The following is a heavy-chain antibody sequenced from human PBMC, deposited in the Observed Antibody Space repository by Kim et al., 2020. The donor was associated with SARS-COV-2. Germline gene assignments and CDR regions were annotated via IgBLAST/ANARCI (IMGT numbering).Heavy chain of an antibody. CDR3: AREVPVWFGEGRGFDP. Sequence: SETLSLTCTVSGGSISSGGYYWSWIRQHPGKGLEWIGYIYYSGSTYYNPSLKSRVTISVDTSKNQFSLKLSSVTAADTAVYYCAREVPVWFGEGRGFDPWGQGTLVTVSS. J-gene: IGHJ5*02. CDR1: GGSISSGGYY. CDR2: IYYSGST. V-gene: IGHV4-31*03. D-gene: IGHD3-10*01.